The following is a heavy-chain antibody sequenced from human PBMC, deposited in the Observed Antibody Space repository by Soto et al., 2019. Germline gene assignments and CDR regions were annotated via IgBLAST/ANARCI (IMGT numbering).Heavy chain of an antibody. D-gene: IGHD3-3*01. Sequence: QSGGSLRLSCEASGFTFSNFAMHWVRQAPGKGLEWVAVMSADGSNTYYADSMKGRFTISRDNSKSTLYLQMNSLRVEDTAVYYCAKDPSVIRFLEWLSYFEYWGQGALVTVSS. V-gene: IGHV3-30*18. J-gene: IGHJ4*02. CDR2: MSADGSNT. CDR3: AKDPSVIRFLEWLSYFEY. CDR1: GFTFSNFA.